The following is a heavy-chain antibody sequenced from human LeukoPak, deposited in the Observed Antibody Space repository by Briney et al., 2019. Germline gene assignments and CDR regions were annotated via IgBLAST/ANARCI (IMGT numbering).Heavy chain of an antibody. Sequence: PSETLSLTCTVSGVSIGSYYWSWIRQSPGKGLEWIGCVYNSGTTVYNPSLTGRVTISVDTSKNQYSLNLRSVTAADAAVYYCARDAYWGQGILVTVSS. CDR3: ARDAY. V-gene: IGHV4-59*01. J-gene: IGHJ4*02. CDR1: GVSIGSYY. CDR2: VYNSGTT.